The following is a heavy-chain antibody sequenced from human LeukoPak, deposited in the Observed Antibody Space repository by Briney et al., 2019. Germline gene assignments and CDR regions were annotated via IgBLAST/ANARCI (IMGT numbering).Heavy chain of an antibody. J-gene: IGHJ6*02. V-gene: IGHV3-23*01. CDR1: GFTFSSYA. D-gene: IGHD3-3*01. Sequence: GGSLRLSCAASGFTFSSYAMSWVRQAPGKGLEWVSAISGSGGSTYYADSAKGRFTISRDNSKNTLYLQMNSLRAEDTAVYYCARFGNYYYYYGMDVWGQGTTVTVSS. CDR2: ISGSGGST. CDR3: ARFGNYYYYYGMDV.